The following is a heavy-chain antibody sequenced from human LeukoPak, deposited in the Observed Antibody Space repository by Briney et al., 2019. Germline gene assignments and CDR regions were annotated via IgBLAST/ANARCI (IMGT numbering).Heavy chain of an antibody. D-gene: IGHD7-27*01. CDR1: GLTFSSYG. CDR3: ATDLGSRPFDY. Sequence: GGSLRLSCAASGLTFSSYGMHWVRQAPGEGLEWVAVIWADGSNKIYADSVKGRFTISKDNSKNTLSLQMNSLRTDDTAVYYCATDLGSRPFDYWGQGTLVTVSP. V-gene: IGHV3-33*03. CDR2: IWADGSNK. J-gene: IGHJ4*02.